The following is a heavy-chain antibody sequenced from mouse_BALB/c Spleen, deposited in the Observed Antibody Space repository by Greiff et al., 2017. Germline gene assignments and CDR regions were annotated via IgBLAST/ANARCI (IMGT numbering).Heavy chain of an antibody. CDR1: GYSITSDYA. D-gene: IGHD2-14*01. CDR2: ISYSGST. V-gene: IGHV3-2*02. Sequence: EVKLQESGPGLVKPSQSLSLTCTVTGYSITSDYAWNWIRQFPGNKLEWMGYISYSGSTSYNPSLKSRISITRDTSKNQFFLQLNSVTTEDTATYYCARGGTRFDYWGQGTTLTVSS. J-gene: IGHJ2*01. CDR3: ARGGTRFDY.